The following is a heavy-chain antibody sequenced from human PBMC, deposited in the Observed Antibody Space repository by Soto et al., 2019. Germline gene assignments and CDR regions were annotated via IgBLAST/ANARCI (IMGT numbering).Heavy chain of an antibody. CDR2: ISGSGGST. D-gene: IGHD3-10*01. J-gene: IGHJ5*02. V-gene: IGHV3-23*01. Sequence: PSETLSLTCTVSGFTFSSYAMSWVRQAPGKGLEWVSAISGSGGSTYYADSVKGRFTISRDNSKNTLYLQMNSLRAEDTAVYYCAKGSRGSGSYYNSFDPWGQGTLVTVSS. CDR1: GFTFSSYA. CDR3: AKGSRGSGSYYNSFDP.